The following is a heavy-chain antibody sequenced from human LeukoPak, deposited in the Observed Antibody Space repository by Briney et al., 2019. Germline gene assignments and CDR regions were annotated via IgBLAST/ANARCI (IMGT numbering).Heavy chain of an antibody. D-gene: IGHD1-26*01. CDR3: AKDRVPDGMWEIDS. Sequence: GGSLRLSCAGSGFTFRTYAMDWVRQVPGKGLEWVAGITGNGGMIRYADSLKGRFTISRDNSKNTLYLQMNSLRVEDTAVYYCAKDRVPDGMWEIDSWGQGAPVTVSS. J-gene: IGHJ4*02. V-gene: IGHV3-23*01. CDR2: ITGNGGMI. CDR1: GFTFRTYA.